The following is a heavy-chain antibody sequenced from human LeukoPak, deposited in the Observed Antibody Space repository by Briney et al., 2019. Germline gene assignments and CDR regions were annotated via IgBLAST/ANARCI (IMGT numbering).Heavy chain of an antibody. CDR2: ISSSSSYI. Sequence: GGSLRLSCAPSGFTFNSYSMNWLRQAPGKGLEWVSSISSSSSYIYYADSVKGRFTISRDNAKNSLYLQMNSLRAEDTAVYYCARDLTGSSSSRTLWGQGTLVTVYS. CDR3: ARDLTGSSSSRTL. J-gene: IGHJ4*02. CDR1: GFTFNSYS. D-gene: IGHD6-13*01. V-gene: IGHV3-21*01.